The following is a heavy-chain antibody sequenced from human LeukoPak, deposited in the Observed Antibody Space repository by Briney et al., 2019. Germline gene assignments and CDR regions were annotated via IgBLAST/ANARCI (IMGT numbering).Heavy chain of an antibody. Sequence: GGSLRLSYAASGFTFDTSEMNWVRQAPGKGLEWISYTSSRANTIYYADSVKGRFTISRDNAKNSLYLQMNSLRADDTAVYYCARDGTYPYWGQGTPVTVSS. CDR3: ARDGTYPY. V-gene: IGHV3-48*03. CDR1: GFTFDTSE. CDR2: TSSRANTI. D-gene: IGHD6-13*01. J-gene: IGHJ4*02.